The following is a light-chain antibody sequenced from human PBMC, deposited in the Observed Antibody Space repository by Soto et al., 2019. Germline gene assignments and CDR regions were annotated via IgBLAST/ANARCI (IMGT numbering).Light chain of an antibody. V-gene: IGKV3-15*01. Sequence: EIVMTQSPATLSVSPGERATLSCRASQSVSSNLAWYQQKPGQAPRLLIYGASTRATGIPARFSGSGSGTEFTLTISSLQSEDFAVYYCQQYNNTCGQGTKLEIK. CDR1: QSVSSN. CDR2: GAS. J-gene: IGKJ2*01. CDR3: QQYNNT.